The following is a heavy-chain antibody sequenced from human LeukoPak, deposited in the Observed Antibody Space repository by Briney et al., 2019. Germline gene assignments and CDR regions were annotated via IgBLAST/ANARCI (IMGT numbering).Heavy chain of an antibody. CDR1: GGSISSYY. D-gene: IGHD7-27*01. J-gene: IGHJ4*02. V-gene: IGHV4-59*01. CDR2: IYYSGST. CDR3: ARGRWGFGY. Sequence: SETLSLTCTVSGGSISSYYWSWIRQPPGKGLEWIGYIYYSGSTNYNPSLKSRVTISVDTSKNQFSPRLSSVTAADTAVYYCARGRWGFGYWGQGTLVTVSS.